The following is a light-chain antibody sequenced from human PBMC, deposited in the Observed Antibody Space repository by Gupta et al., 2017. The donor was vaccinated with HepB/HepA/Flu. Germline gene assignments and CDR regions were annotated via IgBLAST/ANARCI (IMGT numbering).Light chain of an antibody. CDR2: LNS. V-gene: IGKV2-28*01. CDR1: QSLLHSNGYNY. CDR3: MQALQTPDN. Sequence: DSVMNQSPLSLPVTPGEPASISCRSSQSLLHSNGYNYLDWYLQKPGQSPQLLIYLNSNRASGVPDRFSGSGSGTDFTLKISRVEVEDVGVYYCMQALQTPDNFGQGTKLEIK. J-gene: IGKJ2*01.